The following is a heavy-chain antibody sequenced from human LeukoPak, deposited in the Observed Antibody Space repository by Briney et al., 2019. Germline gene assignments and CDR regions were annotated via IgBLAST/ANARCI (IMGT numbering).Heavy chain of an antibody. Sequence: GGSLRLSCAASGFTFSSYAMSWVRQAPGKGLEWVSVISESGATTNYAGSVKGRFTMSRDNSKNTLYLQMNSLRAEDTAVYYCARAPHSNNWCPSFWGQGTLVTVSS. CDR1: GFTFSSYA. D-gene: IGHD6-13*01. J-gene: IGHJ4*02. CDR2: ISESGATT. CDR3: ARAPHSNNWCPSF. V-gene: IGHV3-23*01.